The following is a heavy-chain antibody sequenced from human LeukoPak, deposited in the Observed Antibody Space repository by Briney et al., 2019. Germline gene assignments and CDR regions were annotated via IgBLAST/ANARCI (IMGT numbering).Heavy chain of an antibody. CDR1: GFTFSSYW. CDR2: IKEDGSET. Sequence: GGSLRLSCAAPGFTFSSYWMSWVRQAPGKGLECLANIKEDGSETYYADSVKGRFTISRDNPKNLLFLQINSLRVEDTAAYYCARETPRRGETRDGYRWGQGTVVTVSS. D-gene: IGHD5-24*01. V-gene: IGHV3-7*01. CDR3: ARETPRRGETRDGYR. J-gene: IGHJ4*02.